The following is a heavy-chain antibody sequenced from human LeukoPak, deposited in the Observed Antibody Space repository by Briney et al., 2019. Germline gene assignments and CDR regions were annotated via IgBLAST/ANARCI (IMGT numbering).Heavy chain of an antibody. Sequence: PSETLSLTCAVYGGSFSDYSWNWIRQPPGKGLEWIGEITHSGSTNYNPSLKSRVSISLDPSKNQISLKLRSVTAADTAVYYCARDVVDSGGYYYVYLDYWGQGTQVTVSS. CDR3: ARDVVDSGGYYYVYLDY. J-gene: IGHJ4*02. CDR1: GGSFSDYS. CDR2: ITHSGST. D-gene: IGHD3-22*01. V-gene: IGHV4-34*01.